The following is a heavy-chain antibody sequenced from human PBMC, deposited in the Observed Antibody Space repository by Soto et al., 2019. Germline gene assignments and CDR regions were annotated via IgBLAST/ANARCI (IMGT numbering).Heavy chain of an antibody. V-gene: IGHV1-18*01. J-gene: IGHJ4*02. CDR1: GYPFISYG. CDR3: ARTEGRSTRGDY. D-gene: IGHD2-8*01. CDR2: INVYSGNT. Sequence: QVLLVQSGGEVKKPGASVKVSCNTSGYPFISYGISWVRQAPGQGPEWMGWINVYSGNTDYAQKFRDRITVTTDTSTSTAYMELRSLRSDDTAVYYCARTEGRSTRGDYWGQGTLVTVSS.